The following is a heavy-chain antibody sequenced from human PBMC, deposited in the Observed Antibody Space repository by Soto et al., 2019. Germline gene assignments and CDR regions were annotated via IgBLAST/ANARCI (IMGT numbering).Heavy chain of an antibody. V-gene: IGHV4-61*08. Sequence: SETLSLTCSVSGDSMSSGAYYWSWIRQHPGKGLEWIAYISYSGSTTYNPSLKSRVTISVDMSKNQLSLTLASVTAADTAGYYCARESSGTYYFDYWGQGALVTVSS. CDR1: GDSMSSGAYY. D-gene: IGHD6-19*01. J-gene: IGHJ4*02. CDR2: ISYSGST. CDR3: ARESSGTYYFDY.